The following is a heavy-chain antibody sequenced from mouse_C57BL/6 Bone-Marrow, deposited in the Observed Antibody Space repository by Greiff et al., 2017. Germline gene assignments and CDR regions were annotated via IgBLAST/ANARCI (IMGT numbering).Heavy chain of an antibody. CDR1: GYTFTSYW. V-gene: IGHV1-55*01. J-gene: IGHJ4*01. CDR3: ARDGDYYAMDY. Sequence: QVQLQQPGAELVKPGASVKMSCKASGYTFTSYWITWVTQRPGQGLEWIGDIYPGSGSTNYTEKFKSKATLTVDTSSSTAYMQLSSLTSEDSAVYYCARDGDYYAMDYWSQGTSVTVSS. CDR2: IYPGSGST.